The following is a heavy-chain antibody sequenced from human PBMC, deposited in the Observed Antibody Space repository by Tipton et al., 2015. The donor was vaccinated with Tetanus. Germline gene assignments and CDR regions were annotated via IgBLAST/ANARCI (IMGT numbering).Heavy chain of an antibody. CDR1: GGSFSSYF. CDR2: IYYSGST. J-gene: IGHJ1*01. CDR3: AGVTAQRTELYFEH. Sequence: TLSLTCAVSGGSFSSYFWSWIRQSPGQGLEWIGLIYYSGSTSYNPSLKSRVTISVDTSKNQLSLKLTSVTAADTAVYYCAGVTAQRTELYFEHWGQGTQVTVSS. D-gene: IGHD2-8*02. V-gene: IGHV4-59*01.